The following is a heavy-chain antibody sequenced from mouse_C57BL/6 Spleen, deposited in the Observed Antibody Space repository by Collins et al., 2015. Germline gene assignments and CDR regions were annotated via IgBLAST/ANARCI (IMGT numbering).Heavy chain of an antibody. Sequence: QIQLVQSGPELKKPGETVKISCKASGYTFTTYGMSWVKQAPGKGLKWMGWINTYSGVPTYADDFKGRFAFSLQTSASTAYLQINNLENEDTATYFCARSRHYYGSSYDWYFDVWGTGTTVTVSS. CDR2: INTYSGVP. CDR1: GYTFTTYG. V-gene: IGHV9-3*01. J-gene: IGHJ1*03. CDR3: ARSRHYYGSSYDWYFDV. D-gene: IGHD1-1*01.